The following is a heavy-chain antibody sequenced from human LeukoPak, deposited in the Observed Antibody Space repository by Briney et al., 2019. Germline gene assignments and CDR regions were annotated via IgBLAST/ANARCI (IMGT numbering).Heavy chain of an antibody. Sequence: VQPGRSLRLSCAASGFTFDDYAMHWVRQAPGKGLEWVSGISWNSGSIGYADSVKGRFTISRDNAKNSLYLQMNSLRAEDMALYYCAKDINWGMSSAALGYWGQGTLVTVSS. V-gene: IGHV3-9*03. CDR1: GFTFDDYA. CDR3: AKDINWGMSSAALGY. J-gene: IGHJ4*02. CDR2: ISWNSGSI. D-gene: IGHD7-27*01.